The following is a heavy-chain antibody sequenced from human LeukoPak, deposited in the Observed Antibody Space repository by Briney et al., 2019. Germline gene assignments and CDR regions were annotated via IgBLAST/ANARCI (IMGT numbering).Heavy chain of an antibody. CDR1: GGSISGGGYS. Sequence: PSQTLSLTCAVSGGSISGGGYSWGWIRQPPGKALEGIGYMSDSGSSYYNPSLKSRVTISVDRSKNHFSLKLSSVTAADTAVYYCARYDLLPGSHDAFDIWGQGTMVTVSS. V-gene: IGHV4-30-2*01. CDR3: ARYDLLPGSHDAFDI. J-gene: IGHJ3*02. CDR2: MSDSGSS. D-gene: IGHD3-9*01.